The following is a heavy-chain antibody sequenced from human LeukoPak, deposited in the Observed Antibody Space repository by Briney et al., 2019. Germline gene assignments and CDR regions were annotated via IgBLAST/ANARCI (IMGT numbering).Heavy chain of an antibody. CDR2: INTNTGNP. V-gene: IGHV7-4-1*02. D-gene: IGHD2-2*01. CDR1: GYTFTSYA. J-gene: IGHJ4*02. CDR3: ARGVRGCSSTSCSPFDY. Sequence: ASVKVSCKASGYTFTSYAMNWVRQAPGQGLEWMGWINTNTGNPTYAQGFTGRFVFSLDTSVSTAYLQISSLKAEDTAVYYCARGVRGCSSTSCSPFDYWGQGTLVTVSS.